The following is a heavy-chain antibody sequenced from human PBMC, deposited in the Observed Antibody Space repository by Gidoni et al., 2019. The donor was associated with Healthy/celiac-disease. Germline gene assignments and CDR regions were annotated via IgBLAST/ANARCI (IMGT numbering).Heavy chain of an antibody. CDR3: ARDGAVAGIGYFQH. CDR2: INAGNGNT. V-gene: IGHV1-3*01. J-gene: IGHJ1*01. D-gene: IGHD6-19*01. CDR1: GYPFTSYA. Sequence: QVQLVQSGAEVKKPGASVKVSCTASGYPFTSYAMHWVRQAPGQRLAWMGWINAGNGNTKYSQKFQGRVTITRDTSASTAYMERSSLRSEDTAVYYCARDGAVAGIGYFQHWGQGTLVTVSS.